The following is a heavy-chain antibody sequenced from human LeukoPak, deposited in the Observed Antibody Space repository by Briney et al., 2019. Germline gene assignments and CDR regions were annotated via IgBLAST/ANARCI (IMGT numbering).Heavy chain of an antibody. CDR3: AREIPQQLVAMDV. J-gene: IGHJ6*02. Sequence: TGGSLRLSCAASGFTFSTYWMSWVRQAPGKGLEWLANIKEDGTGENHVDSVKGRFTISRDNAKNSLYLQMNGLRGEDTAVYYCAREIPQQLVAMDVWGQGTTVTVSS. D-gene: IGHD6-13*01. CDR1: GFTFSTYW. CDR2: IKEDGTGE. V-gene: IGHV3-7*04.